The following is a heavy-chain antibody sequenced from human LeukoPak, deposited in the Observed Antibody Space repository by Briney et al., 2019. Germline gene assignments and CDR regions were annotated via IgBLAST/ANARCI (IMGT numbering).Heavy chain of an antibody. Sequence: PSETLSLTCTVSGGSISSYYWSWIRQPPGKGLEWIGYIYYSGTTIYNPSLNSRVTMSVDTSKNQFSLNLSSVTAADTAVYYCARGRGSSWYYFDSWGQGTLVTVSS. CDR1: GGSISSYY. J-gene: IGHJ4*02. CDR3: ARGRGSSWYYFDS. CDR2: IYYSGTT. V-gene: IGHV4-59*12. D-gene: IGHD6-13*01.